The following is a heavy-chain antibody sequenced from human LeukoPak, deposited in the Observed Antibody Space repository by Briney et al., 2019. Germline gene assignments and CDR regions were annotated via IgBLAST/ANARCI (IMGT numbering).Heavy chain of an antibody. D-gene: IGHD1-26*01. CDR3: ARQEVGATNFDY. CDR1: GGSISSYY. CDR2: IYYSGST. J-gene: IGHJ4*02. V-gene: IGHV4-59*08. Sequence: SETLSLTCTVSGGSISSYYWSWIRQPPGKGLEWIGYIYYSGSTNYNPSLKSRVTISVDTSKNQFSLKLSSVTAADTAVYYCARQEVGATNFDYWGQGTLVTVSS.